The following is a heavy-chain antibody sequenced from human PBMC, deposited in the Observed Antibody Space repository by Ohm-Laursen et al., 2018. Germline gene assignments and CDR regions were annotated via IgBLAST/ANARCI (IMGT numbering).Heavy chain of an antibody. J-gene: IGHJ3*02. CDR2: IYYSGST. CDR1: GGSISSYY. V-gene: IGHV4-59*01. CDR3: AGLITYYYDSSGQDAFDI. Sequence: GTLSLTCTVSGGSISSYYWSWIRQPPGKGLEWIGYIYYSGSTNYNPSLKSRVTISVDTSKNQFSLKLSSVTAADTAVYYCAGLITYYYDSSGQDAFDIWGQGTMVTVSS. D-gene: IGHD3-22*01.